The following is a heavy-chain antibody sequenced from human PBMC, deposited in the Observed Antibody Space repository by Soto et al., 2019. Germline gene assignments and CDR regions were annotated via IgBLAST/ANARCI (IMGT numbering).Heavy chain of an antibody. V-gene: IGHV1-69*06. J-gene: IGHJ3*02. CDR2: MIRIVSTE. CDR3: ARYKRGDYYDWSGPDAFDI. CDR1: GGTFSSYA. D-gene: IGHD3-22*01. Sequence: SVKVSCQASGGTFSSYAISWVRQAPGQGREWMGGMIRIVSTENNGQTYHSTATNSADKSTVTASMELSSLRSEDVAVYYWARYKRGDYYDWSGPDAFDIWGQGTMVTVSS.